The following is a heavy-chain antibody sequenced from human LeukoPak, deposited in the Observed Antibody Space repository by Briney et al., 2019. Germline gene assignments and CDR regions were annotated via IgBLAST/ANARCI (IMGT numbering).Heavy chain of an antibody. CDR2: IYSGGST. CDR1: GFTVSSNC. D-gene: IGHD1-14*01. J-gene: IGHJ4*02. CDR3: ARGTRMTPFDY. Sequence: GGSLRLSRAASGFTVSSNCMSWVRQAPGKGLEWVSVIYSGGSTYYADSVTGRFTISRDNSKNTLYLQMNSLRAEDTAVYYCARGTRMTPFDYWGQGTLVTVSS. V-gene: IGHV3-53*01.